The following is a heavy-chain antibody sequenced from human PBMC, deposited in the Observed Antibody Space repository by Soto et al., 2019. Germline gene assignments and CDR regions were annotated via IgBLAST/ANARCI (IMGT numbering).Heavy chain of an antibody. D-gene: IGHD1-26*01. CDR1: GGTFSIYA. V-gene: IGHV1-69*13. CDR3: ARAKRQWELLPSHFDY. CDR2: IIPIFGTA. Sequence: GASVKVSCKASGGTFSIYAISWVRQAPGQGLEWMGGIIPIFGTANYAQKFQGRVTITADESTSTAYMELSSLRSEDTAVYYCARAKRQWELLPSHFDYWGQGTLVTVSS. J-gene: IGHJ4*02.